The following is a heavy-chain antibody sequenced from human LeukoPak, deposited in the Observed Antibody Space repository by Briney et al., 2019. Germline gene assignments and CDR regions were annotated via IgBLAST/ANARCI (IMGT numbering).Heavy chain of an antibody. Sequence: PGGSLRLSCAASGFTFSSYSMNWVRQAPGKGLEWVSSISSSSSYIYYADSVKGRFTISRDNAKNSLYLQMNSPRAEDTAVYYCARDEAWFGEFPFDYWGQGTLVTVSS. CDR1: GFTFSSYS. D-gene: IGHD3-10*01. CDR3: ARDEAWFGEFPFDY. CDR2: ISSSSSYI. J-gene: IGHJ4*02. V-gene: IGHV3-21*01.